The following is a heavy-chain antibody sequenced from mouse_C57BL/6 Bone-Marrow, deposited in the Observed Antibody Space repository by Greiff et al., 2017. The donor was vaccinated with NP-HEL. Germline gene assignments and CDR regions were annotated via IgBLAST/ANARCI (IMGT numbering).Heavy chain of an antibody. J-gene: IGHJ4*01. V-gene: IGHV5-17*01. Sequence: EVKVVESGGGLVKPGGSLKLSCAASGFTFSDYGMHWVRQAPEKGLEWVAYISSGSSTIYYADTVKGRFTISRDNAKNTLFLQMTSLRAEDTAMYYCARSGSPQLLCRRGFYAMDYWGQGTSVTVSS. CDR2: ISSGSSTI. D-gene: IGHD2-1*01. CDR3: ARSGSPQLLCRRGFYAMDY. CDR1: GFTFSDYG.